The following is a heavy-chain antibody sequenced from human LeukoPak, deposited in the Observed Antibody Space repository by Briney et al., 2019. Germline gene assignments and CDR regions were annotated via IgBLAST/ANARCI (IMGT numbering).Heavy chain of an antibody. CDR3: ARGGLYWHI. CDR2: IKQDGSEK. D-gene: IGHD2-15*01. V-gene: IGHV3-7*04. J-gene: IGHJ3*02. Sequence: GGSLRLSCAASGITISTYWMSWVRQAPGKGLEWVANIKQDGSEKNYVDSVKGRFTISRDNARNSLYLQMDSLRAEDTALYYCARGGLYWHIWGQGTMVTVSS. CDR1: GITISTYW.